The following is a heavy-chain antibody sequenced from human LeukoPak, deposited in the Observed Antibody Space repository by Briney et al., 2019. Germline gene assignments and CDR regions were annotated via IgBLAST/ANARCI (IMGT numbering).Heavy chain of an antibody. CDR1: GYTFTSYG. Sequence: ASVKVSCKASGYTFTSYGISWVRQAPGQGLEWMGWISAYNGNTNYAQKLQGRVTMTTDTSTSTAYMELRSLGSDDTAVYYCARDKGRLRFLEWLLSDAFDIWGQGTMVTVSS. J-gene: IGHJ3*02. CDR3: ARDKGRLRFLEWLLSDAFDI. D-gene: IGHD3-3*01. V-gene: IGHV1-18*01. CDR2: ISAYNGNT.